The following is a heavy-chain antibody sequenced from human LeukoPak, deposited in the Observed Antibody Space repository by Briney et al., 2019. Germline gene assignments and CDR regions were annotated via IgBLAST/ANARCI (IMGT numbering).Heavy chain of an antibody. CDR2: ISYSGST. CDR1: GDSIGSSSYY. Sequence: SETLSLTCTVSGDSIGSSSYYWGWIRQPPGKGLEWIGAISYSGSTYYNPSLKSRVTVSLDTSKNQFSLKLSSVTAADTAVYYCARDLSGSGSDWFGWGAFDIWGQGTMVPVSS. D-gene: IGHD6-19*01. J-gene: IGHJ3*02. CDR3: ARDLSGSGSDWFGWGAFDI. V-gene: IGHV4-39*07.